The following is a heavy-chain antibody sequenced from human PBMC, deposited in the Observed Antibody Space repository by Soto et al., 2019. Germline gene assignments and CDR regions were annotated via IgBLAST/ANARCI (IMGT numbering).Heavy chain of an antibody. J-gene: IGHJ4*02. Sequence: EVQLVESGGGLVQPGGSLKLSCAASGLTFSGSAMHWARQASGKGLEWLGRIRSKSKNYATQYAASVNGRFTISRDDSKNTAYLQMNSLKTEDTAVYYCTSVPGFYWGQGTLVTVSS. CDR1: GLTFSGSA. V-gene: IGHV3-73*02. CDR2: IRSKSKNYAT. CDR3: TSVPGFY.